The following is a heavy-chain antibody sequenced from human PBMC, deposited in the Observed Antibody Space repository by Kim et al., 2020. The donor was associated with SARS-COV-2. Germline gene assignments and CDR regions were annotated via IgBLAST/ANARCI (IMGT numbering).Heavy chain of an antibody. Sequence: SETLSLTCTVSGGSISSGGYYWSWIRQHPGKGLEWIGCIYYSGSTYYNPSLKSRVTISVDTSKNQFSLKLSSVTAADTAVYYCARARITMIVVVSTFDYWGQGTLVTVSS. CDR3: ARARITMIVVVSTFDY. CDR1: GGSISSGGYY. J-gene: IGHJ4*02. V-gene: IGHV4-31*03. CDR2: IYYSGST. D-gene: IGHD3-22*01.